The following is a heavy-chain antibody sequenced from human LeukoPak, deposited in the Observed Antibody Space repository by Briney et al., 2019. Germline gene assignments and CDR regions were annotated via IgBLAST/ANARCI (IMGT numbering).Heavy chain of an antibody. CDR1: GFTFSSYS. D-gene: IGHD6-6*01. CDR2: ISSSSSYI. CDR3: ARVTLVGSSSSSNVDF. Sequence: GGSLRLSCAASGFTFSSYSMNWVRQAPGKGLEWVSSISSSSSYIYYADSVKGRFTISRDNSKNTLYLQMNSLRAEDTAMYYCARVTLVGSSSSSNVDFWGQGTLVTVSS. J-gene: IGHJ4*02. V-gene: IGHV3-21*01.